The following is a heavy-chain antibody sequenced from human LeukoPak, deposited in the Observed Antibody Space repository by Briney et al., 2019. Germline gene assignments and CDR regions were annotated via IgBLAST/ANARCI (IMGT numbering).Heavy chain of an antibody. Sequence: SETLSLTCAVYGGSFSGYYWSWIRQPPGKGLEWIGEINHSGSTNYNPSLKSRVTISVDTSKNQFSLKLSSVTAADTAVYYCARPGYYYDSSGYYSYWGQGTLVTVSS. CDR2: INHSGST. J-gene: IGHJ4*02. CDR3: ARPGYYYDSSGYYSY. V-gene: IGHV4-34*01. D-gene: IGHD3-22*01. CDR1: GGSFSGYY.